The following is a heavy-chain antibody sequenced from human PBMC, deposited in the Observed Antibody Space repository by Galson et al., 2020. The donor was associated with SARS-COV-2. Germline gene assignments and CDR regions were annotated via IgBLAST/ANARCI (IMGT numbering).Heavy chain of an antibody. D-gene: IGHD5-18*01. CDR2: INAGNGNT. Sequence: ASVKVSCKASGYTFTSYAMHWVRQAPGQRLEWMGWINAGNGNTKYSQKFQGRVTITRDTSASTAYMELSSLRSEDTAVYYCARELGIQLWLGWFDPWGQGTLVTVSS. CDR3: ARELGIQLWLGWFDP. J-gene: IGHJ5*02. CDR1: GYTFTSYA. V-gene: IGHV1-3*01.